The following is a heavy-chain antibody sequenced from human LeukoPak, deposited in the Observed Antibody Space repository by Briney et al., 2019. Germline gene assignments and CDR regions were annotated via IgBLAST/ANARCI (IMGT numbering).Heavy chain of an antibody. CDR1: GGSISGSSYY. Sequence: SETLSLTCTVSGGSISGSSYYWGWIRQPPGKELEWIGSIYYSGSTSYNPSLKSRVTISVDTSKNQFFLKLGSVTAADTAVYYCARNASDSGTSYFDYWGQGTLVTVSS. D-gene: IGHD1-26*01. CDR2: IYYSGST. V-gene: IGHV4-39*01. CDR3: ARNASDSGTSYFDY. J-gene: IGHJ4*02.